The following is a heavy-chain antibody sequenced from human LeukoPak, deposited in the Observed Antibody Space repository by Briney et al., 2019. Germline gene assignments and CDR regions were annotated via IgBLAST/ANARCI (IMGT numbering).Heavy chain of an antibody. CDR3: ARDRGGLAYYYDSSGPAWYFDL. D-gene: IGHD3-22*01. Sequence: SETLSLTCAVYGGSFSGYYWSWIRQHPGRGLEWIGYIYYSGSTYCNPSLKSRVTISVDPSKNQFSLKLSSVTAADTAVYYCARDRGGLAYYYDSSGPAWYFDLWGRGTLVTVSS. CDR2: IYYSGST. CDR1: GGSFSGYY. J-gene: IGHJ2*01. V-gene: IGHV4-31*11.